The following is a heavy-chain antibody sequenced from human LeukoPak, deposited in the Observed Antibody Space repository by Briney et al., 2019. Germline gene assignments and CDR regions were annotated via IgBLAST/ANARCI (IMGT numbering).Heavy chain of an antibody. Sequence: GASVKVSCKASGYTFTSYAIHWVRQAPGQRLEWMGSINTANDDTKYSQEFQGRVTISRDTSANTAYMELSSLRSDDMAVYYCSREAGAVYDPYFDFWGRGTLVTVSS. D-gene: IGHD3-16*01. CDR2: INTANDDT. V-gene: IGHV1-3*03. J-gene: IGHJ4*02. CDR3: SREAGAVYDPYFDF. CDR1: GYTFTSYA.